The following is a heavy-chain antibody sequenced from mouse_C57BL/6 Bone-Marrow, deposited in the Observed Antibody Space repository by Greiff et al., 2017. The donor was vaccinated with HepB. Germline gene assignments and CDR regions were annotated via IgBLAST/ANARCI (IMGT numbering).Heavy chain of an antibody. V-gene: IGHV1-82*01. D-gene: IGHD4-1*01. J-gene: IGHJ2*01. CDR2: IYPGDGDT. Sequence: VQLQQSGPELVKPGASVKISCKASGYAFSSSWMNWVKQRPGKGLEWIGRIYPGDGDTNYNGKFKGKATLTADKSSSTACMQLSSLTSEDSAVYFCAREVTGSIFDYWGQGTTLTVSS. CDR3: AREVTGSIFDY. CDR1: GYAFSSSW.